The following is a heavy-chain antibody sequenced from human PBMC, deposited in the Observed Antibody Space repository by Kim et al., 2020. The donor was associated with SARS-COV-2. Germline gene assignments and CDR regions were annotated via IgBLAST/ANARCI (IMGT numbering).Heavy chain of an antibody. D-gene: IGHD6-13*01. Sequence: GGSLRLSCAASGFIFGTYRMNWVRQAPGKGLEWVSYISSSSDNTYYADSVKGRFTISRDNAKNSLYLQMNSLRAEDTAVYYCARPIAGLGYGMDVWGQGTTVTVSS. CDR3: ARPIAGLGYGMDV. CDR2: ISSSSDNT. CDR1: GFIFGTYR. V-gene: IGHV3-48*04. J-gene: IGHJ6*02.